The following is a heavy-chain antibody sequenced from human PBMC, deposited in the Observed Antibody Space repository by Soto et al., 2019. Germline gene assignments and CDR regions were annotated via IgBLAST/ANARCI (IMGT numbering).Heavy chain of an antibody. V-gene: IGHV3-48*01. CDR1: GFPFSSYS. CDR2: ISSATTTI. CDR3: ARGIGEARPKLDY. J-gene: IGHJ4*02. Sequence: EVQLVESGGGLVQPGGSLRLSCAASGFPFSSYSMNWVRQAPGKGLEWVSYISSATTTIYYADSVKGRFTISRDNAKNRLYVQENSLSASDTAVYYCARGIGEARPKLDYRGQGNLVTVSS. D-gene: IGHD6-6*01.